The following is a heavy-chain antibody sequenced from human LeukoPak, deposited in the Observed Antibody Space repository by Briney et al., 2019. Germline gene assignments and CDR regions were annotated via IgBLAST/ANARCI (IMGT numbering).Heavy chain of an antibody. CDR2: ISGSGGST. Sequence: GGSLRLSCAASGFTFSSYSMNWVRQAPGKGLEWVSAISGSGGSTYYADSVKGRFTISRDNANNSLYLQMNSLRTEDTAVYYCARDLYSSRTNDAFVIWGQGTMVTVSS. CDR1: GFTFSSYS. D-gene: IGHD6-19*01. CDR3: ARDLYSSRTNDAFVI. V-gene: IGHV3-21*01. J-gene: IGHJ3*02.